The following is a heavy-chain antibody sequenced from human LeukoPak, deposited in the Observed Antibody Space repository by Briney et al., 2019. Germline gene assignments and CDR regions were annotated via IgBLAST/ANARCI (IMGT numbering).Heavy chain of an antibody. Sequence: GASVKVSCKVSGYTLTELSMHWVRQAPGKGLEWMGGFDPEDGETIYAQKFQGRVTMTEDTSTDTAYMELSRLRSDDTAVYYCARVYGWIYYFDYWGQGTLVTVSS. J-gene: IGHJ4*02. CDR3: ARVYGWIYYFDY. CDR2: FDPEDGET. CDR1: GYTLTELS. D-gene: IGHD4-17*01. V-gene: IGHV1-24*01.